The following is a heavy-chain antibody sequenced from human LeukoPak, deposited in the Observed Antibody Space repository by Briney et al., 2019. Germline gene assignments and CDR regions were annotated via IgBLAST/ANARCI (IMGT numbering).Heavy chain of an antibody. D-gene: IGHD5-12*01. CDR3: AKWGYSGRVDY. CDR2: IVPIFGTA. Sequence: VASVKLSCNASGSSFSIYAISWVRQAPGQGLEWMGGIVPIFGTASYAQKFQGRVTITPDKSTSTPYMELSSLRSEDTAVYYCAKWGYSGRVDYWGQGTLVTVSS. CDR1: GSSFSIYA. J-gene: IGHJ4*02. V-gene: IGHV1-69*06.